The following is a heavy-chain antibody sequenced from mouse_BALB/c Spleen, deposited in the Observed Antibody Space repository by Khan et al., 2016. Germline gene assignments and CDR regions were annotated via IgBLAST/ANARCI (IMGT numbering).Heavy chain of an antibody. D-gene: IGHD2-14*01. CDR3: VRAYYRYDGYYAMDY. Sequence: VQLQESGPGLVAPSQSLSIICTVSGFSLSRYNIHWVRQPPGKGLEWLGMIWGGGGTDYNSTLKSRLSITKDNSKSQVFLKMNSLQTDDTAMYYCVRAYYRYDGYYAMDYWGHGTSVTVSS. CDR2: IWGGGGT. CDR1: GFSLSRYN. V-gene: IGHV2-6-4*01. J-gene: IGHJ4*01.